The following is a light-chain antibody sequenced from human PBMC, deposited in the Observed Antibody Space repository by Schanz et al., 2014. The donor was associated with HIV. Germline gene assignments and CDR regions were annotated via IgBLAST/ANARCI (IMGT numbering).Light chain of an antibody. CDR3: QQYDNSPPWT. CDR2: ATS. J-gene: IGKJ1*01. V-gene: IGKV3-20*01. CDR1: QSVRSH. Sequence: EIVLTQSPAPLSLSPGEGATLSCRASQSVRSHLAWYQQKPGQAPRLLIYATSTRAADIPDRFSGSGSGTDFTLTISRLQPEDFAVYYCQQYDNSPPWTFGQGTKVEIK.